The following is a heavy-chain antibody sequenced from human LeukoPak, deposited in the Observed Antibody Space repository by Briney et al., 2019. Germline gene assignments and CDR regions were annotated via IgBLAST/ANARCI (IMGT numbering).Heavy chain of an antibody. D-gene: IGHD2-21*01. V-gene: IGHV1-2*02. CDR2: INPNSGGT. CDR3: ARADRLHGGPYLIGP. CDR1: GYSFTHYY. Sequence: ASVKVSCKPSGYSFTHYYMHWVRQAPGQGLEWMGWINPNSGGTSSAQKFQGRVTMTRDTSISTVYMEVSWLTSDDTAIYYCARADRLHGGPYLIGPWGQGTLVTVSS. J-gene: IGHJ5*02.